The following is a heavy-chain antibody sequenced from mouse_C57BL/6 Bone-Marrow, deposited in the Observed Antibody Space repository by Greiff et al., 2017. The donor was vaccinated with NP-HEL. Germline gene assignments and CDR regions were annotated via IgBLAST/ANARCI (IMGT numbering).Heavy chain of an antibody. CDR2: INPNNGGT. V-gene: IGHV1-22*01. J-gene: IGHJ1*03. Sequence: EVQLQQSGPELVKPGASVKLSCKASGYTFTDYNMHWVKQSHGKSLEWIGDINPNNGGTSYNQKFKGKATLTVNKSSSTTYIELRSLTSEDSAIYYCARAYYGSSLYWYFDVWGTGTTVTVSS. CDR1: GYTFTDYN. D-gene: IGHD1-1*01. CDR3: ARAYYGSSLYWYFDV.